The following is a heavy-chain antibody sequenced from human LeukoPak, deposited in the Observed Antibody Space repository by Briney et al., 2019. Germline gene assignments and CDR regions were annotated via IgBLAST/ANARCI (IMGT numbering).Heavy chain of an antibody. CDR3: APPAGDYRAGQYYYTGV. CDR1: RCTFTGYF. Sequence: SSVNVSCKASRCTFTGYFFHGLRQAPGHGGEWLGWLNPNTAGTNYPQKFLGGVTLTCDTSTSTAYIELNRLTSDDTPVYYCAPPAGDYRAGQYYYTGVGGEGTSVTVPS. V-gene: IGHV1-2*02. CDR2: LNPNTAGT. D-gene: IGHD4-11*01. J-gene: IGHJ6*03.